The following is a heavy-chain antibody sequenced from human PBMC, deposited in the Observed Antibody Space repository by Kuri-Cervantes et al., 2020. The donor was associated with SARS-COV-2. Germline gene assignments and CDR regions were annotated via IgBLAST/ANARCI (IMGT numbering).Heavy chain of an antibody. Sequence: GESLKISCAASGFTFGSYAMTWVRQAPGKGLEWVSGISATSGGTYYADSVKGRFTTFRDNSNNRLYLQMSSLRAEDTAVYYCASGRDIYASSWFEYWGQGVLVTVSS. D-gene: IGHD2-2*01. CDR2: ISATSGGT. CDR3: ASGRDIYASSWFEY. J-gene: IGHJ5*01. CDR1: GFTFGSYA. V-gene: IGHV3-23*01.